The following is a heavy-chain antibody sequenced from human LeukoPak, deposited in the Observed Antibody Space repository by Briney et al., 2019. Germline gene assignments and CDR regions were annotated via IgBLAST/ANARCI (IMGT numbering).Heavy chain of an antibody. V-gene: IGHV3-30-3*01. Sequence: GSLRLSCAASGFTFSSYAMHWVRQAPVKGLVWVAVILYDGSNKYYADSAKGRFTISRDNSKTTLYLQMNRMRAEDTAVYYCAREERRGPFASWGQGTLVTVSS. J-gene: IGHJ4*02. CDR3: AREERRGPFAS. D-gene: IGHD1-1*01. CDR2: ILYDGSNK. CDR1: GFTFSSYA.